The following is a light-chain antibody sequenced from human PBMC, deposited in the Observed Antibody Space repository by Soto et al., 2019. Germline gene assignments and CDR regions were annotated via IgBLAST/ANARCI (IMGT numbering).Light chain of an antibody. J-gene: IGLJ2*01. Sequence: QSALTQPASVSGSPGQSITISCTGTSSDVGGYIYVSWYQQYAGKAPKLMIYDVSNRPSGVANRFSGSKSGNTASLTISGLQAEDEADYYCSSYTRSSTLGLGGGTKLTFL. V-gene: IGLV2-14*03. CDR3: SSYTRSSTLG. CDR2: DVS. CDR1: SSDVGGYIY.